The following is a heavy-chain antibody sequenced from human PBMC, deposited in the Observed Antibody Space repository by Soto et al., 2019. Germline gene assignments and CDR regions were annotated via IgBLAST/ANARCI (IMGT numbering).Heavy chain of an antibody. V-gene: IGHV3-53*01. CDR1: GFTVSSKN. CDR3: AKHRYSSSSAFDY. CDR2: LYSGGIT. J-gene: IGHJ4*02. Sequence: GGSLRLSCAASGFTVSSKNMNWVRQAPGKGLEWVSVLYSGGITDYADSVKGRYTISRDNSKNTLYLNMTSLRAEDTAVYYCAKHRYSSSSAFDYWGQGTLVTVSS. D-gene: IGHD6-6*01.